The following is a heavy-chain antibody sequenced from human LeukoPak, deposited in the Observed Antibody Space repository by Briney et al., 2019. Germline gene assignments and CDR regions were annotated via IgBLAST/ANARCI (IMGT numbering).Heavy chain of an antibody. V-gene: IGHV3-23*01. Sequence: GGSLRLSCAASGFTFSNAWMSWVRQAPGKGLEWVSAISGSGGSTYYADSVKGRFTISRDNAKNSLYLQMNSLRDEDTAVYYCARDADGDIVVVTAIHYFDYWGQGALVTVSS. CDR1: GFTFSNAW. CDR3: ARDADGDIVVVTAIHYFDY. J-gene: IGHJ4*02. CDR2: ISGSGGST. D-gene: IGHD2-21*02.